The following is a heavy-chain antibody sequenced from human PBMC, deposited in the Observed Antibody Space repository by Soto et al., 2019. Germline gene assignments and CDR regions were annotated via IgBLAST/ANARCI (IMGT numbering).Heavy chain of an antibody. J-gene: IGHJ6*02. CDR3: ARVPDV. CDR2: IYHSGST. CDR1: GGSISSAGYS. V-gene: IGHV4-30-2*01. Sequence: SESLSLTCAVSGGSISSAGYSWSWMRQPPGKGLEWIGYIYHSGSTYYNPSLKSRVTISVDRSKNQFSLKLSSVTAANTDVYYCARVPDVWGQGPTVTSP.